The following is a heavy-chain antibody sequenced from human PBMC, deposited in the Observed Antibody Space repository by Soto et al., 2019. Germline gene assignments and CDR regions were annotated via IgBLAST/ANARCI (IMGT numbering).Heavy chain of an antibody. J-gene: IGHJ4*02. Sequence: SETLSLTCAVYGGSFSGYYWSWIRQPPGKGLEWIGEINHSGSTNYNPSLKSRVTISVDTSKNQFSLKLSSVTAADTAVYYCAREIAAAAPSPFFDYWGQGTLVTVSS. D-gene: IGHD6-13*01. CDR3: AREIAAAAPSPFFDY. CDR2: INHSGST. CDR1: GGSFSGYY. V-gene: IGHV4-34*01.